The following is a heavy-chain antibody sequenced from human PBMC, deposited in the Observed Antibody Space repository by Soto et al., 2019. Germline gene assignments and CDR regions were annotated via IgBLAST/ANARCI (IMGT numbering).Heavy chain of an antibody. Sequence: GGSLRLSCAASGFTFSSYGMHWVRQAPGKGLEWVAVISYDGSNKYYADSVKGRFTISRDNSKNTLYLQMNSLRAEDTAVYYCAKDIRRYSSSSSGSDYWGQGTLVTVSS. CDR2: ISYDGSNK. D-gene: IGHD6-6*01. V-gene: IGHV3-30*18. CDR3: AKDIRRYSSSSSGSDY. J-gene: IGHJ4*02. CDR1: GFTFSSYG.